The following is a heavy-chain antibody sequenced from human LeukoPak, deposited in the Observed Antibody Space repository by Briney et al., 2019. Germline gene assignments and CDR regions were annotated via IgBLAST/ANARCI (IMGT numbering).Heavy chain of an antibody. CDR3: ARVYPFRGYYDSSGYCFDY. D-gene: IGHD3-22*01. J-gene: IGHJ4*02. CDR2: IYYSGST. Sequence: PSETLSLTCTVSGGSISSYYWSWVRQPPGKGLEWIGYIYYSGSTNYNPSLKSRVTISVDTSKNQSSLKLSSVTAADTAVYYCARVYPFRGYYDSSGYCFDYWGQGTLVTVSS. V-gene: IGHV4-59*01. CDR1: GGSISSYY.